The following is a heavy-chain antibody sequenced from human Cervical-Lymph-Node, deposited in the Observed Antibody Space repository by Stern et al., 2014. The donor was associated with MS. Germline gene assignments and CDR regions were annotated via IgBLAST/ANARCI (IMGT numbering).Heavy chain of an antibody. V-gene: IGHV1-24*01. CDR3: AGMVRDDWYFDL. Sequence: QVTLVQSGAEVKKPGASVKVSCKVSGYTLTELSMHWVRQATGKGLEWMGGVDPEDGETIYAQKFQGRVTMTEDTSTDTAYMELSSLRSEDTAVYYCAGMVRDDWYFDLWGRGTLVTFSS. CDR2: VDPEDGET. D-gene: IGHD3-10*01. J-gene: IGHJ2*01. CDR1: GYTLTELS.